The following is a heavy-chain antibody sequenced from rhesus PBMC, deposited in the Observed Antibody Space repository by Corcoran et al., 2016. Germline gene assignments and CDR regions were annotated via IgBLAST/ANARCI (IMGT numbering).Heavy chain of an antibody. CDR3: AALGRWGDFYGLDS. Sequence: QVQLQESGPGLLKPLETLSLNCAVSGGSTCGGYGWGGFRQPTGKGMVWIGSIDGSSEATYHDPSRESRVTSATDKSKNQFSMRLSSVTAADTAVYYCAALGRWGDFYGLDSWGQGVVVTVSS. CDR1: GGSTCGGYG. V-gene: IGHV4-76*01. J-gene: IGHJ6*01. D-gene: IGHD3-34*01. CDR2: IDGSSEAT.